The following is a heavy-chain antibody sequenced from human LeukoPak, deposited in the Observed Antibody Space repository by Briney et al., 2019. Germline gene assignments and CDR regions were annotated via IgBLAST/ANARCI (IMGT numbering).Heavy chain of an antibody. CDR2: IRYDGSSK. D-gene: IGHD6-19*01. J-gene: IGHJ4*02. CDR3: ARAPSSGWYDY. V-gene: IGHV3-30*02. Sequence: GGSLRLSCAASGFTFNSYGIHWVRQAPGKGLEWVAFIRYDGSSKYYVDSVKGRFTISRDNSKNTPYLQMNSLRAEDTAVYYCARAPSSGWYDYWGQGTLVTVSS. CDR1: GFTFNSYG.